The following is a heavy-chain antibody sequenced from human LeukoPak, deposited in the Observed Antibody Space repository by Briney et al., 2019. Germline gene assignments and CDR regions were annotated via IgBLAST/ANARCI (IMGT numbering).Heavy chain of an antibody. CDR1: GFTFSSYG. CDR3: ATGDLNVYYYDSSGYCDY. CDR2: IWYDGSNK. Sequence: GGSLRLSCAASGFTFSSYGMHWVRQAPGKGLEWVAVIWYDGSNKYYADSVKGRFTISRDNSKNTLYLQMNSLRAEDTAVYYCATGDLNVYYYDSSGYCDYWGQGTLVTVSS. D-gene: IGHD3-22*01. J-gene: IGHJ4*02. V-gene: IGHV3-33*01.